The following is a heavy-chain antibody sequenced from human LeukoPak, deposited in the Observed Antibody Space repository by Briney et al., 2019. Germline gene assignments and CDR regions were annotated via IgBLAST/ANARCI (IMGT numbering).Heavy chain of an antibody. D-gene: IGHD3-10*01. CDR2: IGGSGGST. V-gene: IGHV3-23*01. CDR1: GFTFSSYA. Sequence: TGGSLRLSCAASGFTFSSYAMSWVRQAPGKGLEWVSAIGGSGGSTYYADSVKGRFTISRDNSKNTLYLQMNSLRAEDMAVYYCAKDSYGSGSHYNVDYFDYWGQGTLVTVSS. CDR3: AKDSYGSGSHYNVDYFDY. J-gene: IGHJ4*02.